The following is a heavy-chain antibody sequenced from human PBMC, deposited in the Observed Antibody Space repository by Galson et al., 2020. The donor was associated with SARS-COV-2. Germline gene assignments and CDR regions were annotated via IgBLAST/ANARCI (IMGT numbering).Heavy chain of an antibody. CDR1: AFTLRTYA. D-gene: IGHD3-3*01. J-gene: IGHJ6*02. CDR2: ITDDGSKK. CDR3: ARGPLEWLLEAGLDV. Sequence: GESLKHSCAASAFTLRTYAMHWVRQAPGEGLEWVALITDDGSKKYYADSVKGRFTISRDNSKNTLFLQMKSLRADDTAVYYCARGPLEWLLEAGLDVWGQGTTVTVSS. V-gene: IGHV3-30*08.